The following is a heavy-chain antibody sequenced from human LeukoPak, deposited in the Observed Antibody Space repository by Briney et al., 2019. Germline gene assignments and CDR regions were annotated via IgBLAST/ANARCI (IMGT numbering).Heavy chain of an antibody. CDR3: ARHWGSCRGGDCYTFDC. J-gene: IGHJ4*02. V-gene: IGHV4-34*01. Sequence: PSETLSLTCAVYGGSFSGYYWSWIRQPPGKGLEWIGEINHSGSTNYNPSLKSRVTISVDTSKNQFSLKLSSVTAADTAVYYCARHWGSCRGGDCYTFDCWGQGTLVTVSS. CDR2: INHSGST. CDR1: GGSFSGYY. D-gene: IGHD2-21*02.